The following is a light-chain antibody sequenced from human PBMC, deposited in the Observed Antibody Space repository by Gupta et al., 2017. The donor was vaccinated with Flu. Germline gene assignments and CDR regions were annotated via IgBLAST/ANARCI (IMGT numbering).Light chain of an antibody. CDR3: QQDYTNQVT. CDR1: QSVLYSSNNKNY. CDR2: WAS. J-gene: IGKJ1*01. V-gene: IGKV4-1*01. Sequence: SLGERATINCKSSQSVLYSSNNKNYLAWYQQKAGQSPKLLIYWASTRESGVPDRFSGSGSGTDFTLTISTLQAEDVAVYYCQQDYTNQVTFGQGTKVEIK.